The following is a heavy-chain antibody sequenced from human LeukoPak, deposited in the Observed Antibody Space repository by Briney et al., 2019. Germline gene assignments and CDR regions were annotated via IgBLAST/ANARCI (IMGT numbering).Heavy chain of an antibody. D-gene: IGHD1-26*01. Sequence: SETLSLTCAVYGGSFSGYYWSWIRQPPGKGLEWIGEINHSGSTNYNPSLKSRVTISVDTSKNQFSLKLSSVTAADTAVYYCARSRVGADYYHYGMDVWGQGTTVTVSS. CDR2: INHSGST. CDR3: ARSRVGADYYHYGMDV. V-gene: IGHV4-34*01. CDR1: GGSFSGYY. J-gene: IGHJ6*02.